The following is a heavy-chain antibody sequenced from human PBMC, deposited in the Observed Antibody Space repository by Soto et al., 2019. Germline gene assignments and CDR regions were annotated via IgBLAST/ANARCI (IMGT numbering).Heavy chain of an antibody. CDR3: AKVVGYYYGSGSYHYFDY. CDR1: GFTFSNAC. Sequence: SLRLSCAASGFTFSNACMSWVRQAPGKGLEWVSAISGSGGSTYYADSVKGRFTISRDNSKNTLYLQMNSLRAEDTAVYYCAKVVGYYYGSGSYHYFDYWGQGTLVTVSS. D-gene: IGHD3-10*01. V-gene: IGHV3-23*01. CDR2: ISGSGGST. J-gene: IGHJ4*02.